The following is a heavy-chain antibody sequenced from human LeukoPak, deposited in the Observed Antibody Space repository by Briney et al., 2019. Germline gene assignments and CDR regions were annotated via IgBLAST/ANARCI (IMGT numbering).Heavy chain of an antibody. Sequence: GGSLRLSCAASGFTFSSYEMNWVRQAPGKGLEWVSYISSSGSTIYYADSVKGRFTISRDDAKNSLYLQMNSLRAEDTAVYYCARTRPNRIAAAMDVWGKGTTVTVSS. CDR3: ARTRPNRIAAAMDV. J-gene: IGHJ6*03. D-gene: IGHD6-13*01. CDR2: ISSSGSTI. V-gene: IGHV3-48*03. CDR1: GFTFSSYE.